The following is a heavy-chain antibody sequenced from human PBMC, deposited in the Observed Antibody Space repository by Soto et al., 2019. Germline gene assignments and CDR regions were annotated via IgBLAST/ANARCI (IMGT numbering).Heavy chain of an antibody. CDR2: IYYSGST. V-gene: IGHV4-31*03. D-gene: IGHD3-22*01. Sequence: PSETLSLTCTVSGGSISSGGYYWSWIRQHPGKGLEWIGYIYYSGSTYYNPSLKSRVTISVDTSKNQFSLKLSSVTAADTAVYYCARGDYYDSSGYYPWGQGTLATVSS. CDR1: GGSISSGGYY. CDR3: ARGDYYDSSGYYP. J-gene: IGHJ5*02.